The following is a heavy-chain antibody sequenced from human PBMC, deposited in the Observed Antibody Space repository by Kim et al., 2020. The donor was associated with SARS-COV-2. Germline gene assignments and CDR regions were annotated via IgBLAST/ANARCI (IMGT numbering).Heavy chain of an antibody. D-gene: IGHD6-19*01. CDR1: GFTVSSNY. CDR3: ARDDGLYSSGWLSDY. CDR2: IYSGGST. J-gene: IGHJ4*02. Sequence: GGSLRLSCAASGFTVSSNYMSWVRQAPGKGLEWVSVIYSGGSTYYADSVKGRFTISRHNSKNTLYLQMNSLRAEATAVYYCARDDGLYSSGWLSDYWGQGTLVPVSS. V-gene: IGHV3-53*04.